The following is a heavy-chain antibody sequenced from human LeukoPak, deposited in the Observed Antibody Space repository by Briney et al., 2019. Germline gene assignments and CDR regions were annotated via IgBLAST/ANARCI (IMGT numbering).Heavy chain of an antibody. CDR3: AKVQDSSGWYSHSPFDY. Sequence: TGGSLRLSCVASGFTFSSSWMTWVRQAPGMGLERVANIKADGTGKYYVDSVRGRFSISRDNAKNSLYLQMNSLRAEDTALYYCAKVQDSSGWYSHSPFDYWGQGTLVTVSS. J-gene: IGHJ4*02. CDR2: IKADGTGK. V-gene: IGHV3-7*03. D-gene: IGHD6-19*01. CDR1: GFTFSSSW.